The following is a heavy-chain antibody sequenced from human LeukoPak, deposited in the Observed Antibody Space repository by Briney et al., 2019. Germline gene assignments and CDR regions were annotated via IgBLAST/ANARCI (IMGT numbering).Heavy chain of an antibody. CDR2: IKQDGSEK. Sequence: GGSLRLSCAASGFTFSNHWMSWVRQAPGKGLEWVANIKQDGSEKYYVDSVKGRFTISRDNAKNSLYLQVNSLRAEDTAVYHCARDYCSNICCHIHFDIWGQGTKVTVPS. J-gene: IGHJ3*02. V-gene: IGHV3-7*01. D-gene: IGHD2-2*02. CDR1: GFTFSNHW. CDR3: ARDYCSNICCHIHFDI.